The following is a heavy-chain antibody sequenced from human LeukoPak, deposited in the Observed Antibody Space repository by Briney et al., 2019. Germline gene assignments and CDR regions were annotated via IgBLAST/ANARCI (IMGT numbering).Heavy chain of an antibody. CDR3: ANIGRGQYYYDSSGYFY. D-gene: IGHD3-22*01. CDR2: ISWNSGSI. J-gene: IGHJ4*02. V-gene: IGHV3-9*01. Sequence: GRSLRLSCAASGFTFDDYAMHWVRQAPGKGLEWVSGISWNSGSIGYADSVKGRFTISRDNSKNTLYLQMNSLRAEDTAVYYCANIGRGQYYYDSSGYFYWGQGTLVTVSS. CDR1: GFTFDDYA.